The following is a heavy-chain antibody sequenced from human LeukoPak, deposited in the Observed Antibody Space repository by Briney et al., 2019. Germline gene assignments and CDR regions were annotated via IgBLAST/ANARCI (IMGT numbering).Heavy chain of an antibody. J-gene: IGHJ6*02. CDR1: GGSISSYY. V-gene: IGHV4-34*01. CDR2: INHSGST. CDR3: ARGLYDSSGYFYYYYYGMDV. Sequence: SETLSLTCTVSGGSISSYYWSWIRQPPGKGLEWIGEINHSGSTNYNPSLKSRVTISVDTSKNQFSLKLSSVTAADTAVYYCARGLYDSSGYFYYYYYGMDVWGQGTTVTVSS. D-gene: IGHD3-22*01.